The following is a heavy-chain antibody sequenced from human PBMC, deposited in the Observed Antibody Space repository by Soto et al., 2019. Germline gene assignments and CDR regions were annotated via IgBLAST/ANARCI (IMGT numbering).Heavy chain of an antibody. CDR2: ISYDGSNK. CDR1: GFTFSSYG. J-gene: IGHJ4*02. D-gene: IGHD3-22*01. CDR3: AKDAYYYDSSGYYFTDY. V-gene: IGHV3-30*18. Sequence: GGSLRLSCAASGFTFSSYGMHWVRQAPGKGLEWVAVISYDGSNKYYADSVKGRFTISRDNSKNTLYLQMNSLRAEDTAVYYCAKDAYYYDSSGYYFTDYWGQGTLVTVSS.